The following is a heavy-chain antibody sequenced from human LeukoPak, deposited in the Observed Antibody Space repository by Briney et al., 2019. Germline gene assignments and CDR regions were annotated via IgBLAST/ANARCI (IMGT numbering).Heavy chain of an antibody. CDR1: GGSISSGDYY. Sequence: NPSETLSLTCTVSGGSISSGDYYWSWIRQPPGKGLEWIGYIYYSGSTNYNPSLKSRVTISLDTSRNQFSLKLSSATAADTAVYYCVSHSGYSSGWYDWWGQGTLVTVSS. V-gene: IGHV4-61*08. CDR3: VSHSGYSSGWYDW. J-gene: IGHJ5*01. CDR2: IYYSGST. D-gene: IGHD3-22*01.